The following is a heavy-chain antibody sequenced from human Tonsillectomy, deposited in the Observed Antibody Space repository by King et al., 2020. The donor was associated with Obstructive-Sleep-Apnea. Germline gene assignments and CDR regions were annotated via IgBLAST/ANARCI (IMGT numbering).Heavy chain of an antibody. J-gene: IGHJ4*02. CDR1: GYSISSGYY. Sequence: LQLQESGPGLVTPSETLSLTCTVSGYSISSGYYWAWIRQPPGKGLEWIGSIYHSGSAYYNPSLKSRVTILVDTSRNQFSLKGSSVTAADTAVYYCAGPFGEPPSPLYYWGQGTLVTVSS. CDR3: AGPFGEPPSPLYY. CDR2: IYHSGSA. D-gene: IGHD3-10*01. V-gene: IGHV4-38-2*02.